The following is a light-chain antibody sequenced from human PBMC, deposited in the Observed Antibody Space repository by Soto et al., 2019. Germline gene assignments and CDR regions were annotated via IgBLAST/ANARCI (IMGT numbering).Light chain of an antibody. J-gene: IGLJ1*01. Sequence: QSALTQPPSASGTPGQRVTISCSGSSSNIGSNYVYWYQQLPGTAPKLLIYRNNQRPSGVPDRFFGSKSGTSASLAISRLRSEYEADYYCAAWDDSLXGPYVFGTGTKVTVL. CDR1: SSNIGSNY. CDR3: AAWDDSLXGPYV. V-gene: IGLV1-47*01. CDR2: RNN.